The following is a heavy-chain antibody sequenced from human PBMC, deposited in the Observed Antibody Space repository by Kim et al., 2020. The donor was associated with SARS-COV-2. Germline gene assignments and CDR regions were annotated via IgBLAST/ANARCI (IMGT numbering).Heavy chain of an antibody. CDR1: GGSISSSSYY. CDR3: ARHTSSCQWVDY. D-gene: IGHD6-13*01. J-gene: IGHJ4*02. Sequence: SETLSLTCTVSGGSISSSSYYWGWIRQPPGKGLEWIGSIYYSGSTYYNPSLKSRVTISVDTSKNQFSLKLSSVTAADTAVYYCARHTSSCQWVDYWGQGTLVTVSS. CDR2: IYYSGST. V-gene: IGHV4-39*01.